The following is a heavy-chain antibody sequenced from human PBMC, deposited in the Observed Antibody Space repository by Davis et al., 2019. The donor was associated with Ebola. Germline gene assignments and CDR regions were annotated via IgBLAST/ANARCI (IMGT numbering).Heavy chain of an antibody. V-gene: IGHV3-9*01. CDR3: ARDAFSLSRYDTEDH. J-gene: IGHJ4*02. CDR2: INWNSGRI. D-gene: IGHD3-9*01. Sequence: SLKISCATSGFTFEDHAMHWVRQAPGKGLEWVSGINWNSGRIGYEDSVKGRFTISRDNARDSLYLQMDSLRVEDTAIYYCARDAFSLSRYDTEDHWGQGTLVTVSS. CDR1: GFTFEDHA.